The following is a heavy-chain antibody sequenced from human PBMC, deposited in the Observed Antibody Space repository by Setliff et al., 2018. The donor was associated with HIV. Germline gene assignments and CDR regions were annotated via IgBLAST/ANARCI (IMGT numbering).Heavy chain of an antibody. CDR2: IYTSGST. Sequence: SETLSLTCTVSGGSITNYYWSWIRQPPGKGLQWIGYIYTSGSTNYNPSLKSRVTISVDTSKNRFSLKVSSVTAADTAVYYCARRGSYSSPETLWGQGTLVTVSS. D-gene: IGHD1-26*01. J-gene: IGHJ4*02. CDR1: GGSITNYY. CDR3: ARRGSYSSPETL. V-gene: IGHV4-4*09.